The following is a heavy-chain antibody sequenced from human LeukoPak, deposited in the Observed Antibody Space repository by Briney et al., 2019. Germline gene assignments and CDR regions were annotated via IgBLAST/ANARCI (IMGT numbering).Heavy chain of an antibody. D-gene: IGHD6-19*01. CDR3: ARESYFSGWFDY. J-gene: IGHJ4*02. CDR2: LHYSGST. Sequence: SETLSLTCTVSGGSISSYYWSWIRQPPGKGLEWIGYLHYSGSTDYNPSLKSRVTISADTSKNQFSLKVRSVTAADTAVYFCARESYFSGWFDYWGQGTLVTVSS. CDR1: GGSISSYY. V-gene: IGHV4-59*01.